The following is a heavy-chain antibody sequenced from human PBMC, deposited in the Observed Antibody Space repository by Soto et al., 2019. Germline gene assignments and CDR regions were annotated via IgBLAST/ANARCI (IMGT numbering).Heavy chain of an antibody. V-gene: IGHV6-1*01. Sequence: SQTLSLTCAISRDSVSSNSAAWTWIRQSPSRGLEWLGRTYYRSNWYNDYAVSVKSRITINPDTSNNQFCLQLNSVTPEDTAVYYCARESKGFNGDYYGMAFGGQGTTVTVSS. CDR2: TYYRSNWYN. D-gene: IGHD2-8*01. CDR3: ARESKGFNGDYYGMAF. J-gene: IGHJ6*02. CDR1: RDSVSSNSAA.